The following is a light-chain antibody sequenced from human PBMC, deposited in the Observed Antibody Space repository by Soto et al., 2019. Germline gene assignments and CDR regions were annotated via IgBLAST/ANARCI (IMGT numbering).Light chain of an antibody. CDR1: SSDFGGYNL. Sequence: QSALTQPASVSGSPGQSITISCTGFSSDFGGYNLVSWYQHHPGKAPKLMIYEGSKRPSGVPDRFSGSRSGNTASLTVSGLQAEDEADYYCSSFAGSPVVFGGGTKLTVL. J-gene: IGLJ2*01. CDR3: SSFAGSPVV. V-gene: IGLV2-14*02. CDR2: EGS.